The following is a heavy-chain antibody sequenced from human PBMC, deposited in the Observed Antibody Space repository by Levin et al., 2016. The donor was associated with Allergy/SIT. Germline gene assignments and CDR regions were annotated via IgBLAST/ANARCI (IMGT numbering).Heavy chain of an antibody. CDR3: ATSGPPYASYYDFWSGYLGSLDHYYGMDV. Sequence: ASVKVSCKASGYTFTSYAMNWVRQAPGQGLEWMGWINTNTGNPTYAQGFTGRFVFSLDTSVSTAYLQICSLKAEDTAVYYCATSGPPYASYYDFWSGYLGSLDHYYGMDVWGQGTTVTVSS. D-gene: IGHD3-3*01. J-gene: IGHJ6*02. CDR2: INTNTGNP. V-gene: IGHV7-4-1*01. CDR1: GYTFTSYA.